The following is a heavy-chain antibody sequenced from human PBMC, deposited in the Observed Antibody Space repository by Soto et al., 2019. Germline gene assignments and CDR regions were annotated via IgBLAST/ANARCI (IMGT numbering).Heavy chain of an antibody. V-gene: IGHV4-39*01. CDR3: AKLVRDDVRRSDLDH. J-gene: IGHJ4*02. CDR1: VDSITASYAN. CDR2: FYYGGAT. Sequence: SETLSLTCTLSVDSITASYANWAWIRQPPGKGLEGIWTFYYGGATSQNPPLRRRITISGDTSRNQFSLNLRSVTAADSGVYYCAKLVRDDVRRSDLDHWGQGTLVTVSS. D-gene: IGHD3-10*02.